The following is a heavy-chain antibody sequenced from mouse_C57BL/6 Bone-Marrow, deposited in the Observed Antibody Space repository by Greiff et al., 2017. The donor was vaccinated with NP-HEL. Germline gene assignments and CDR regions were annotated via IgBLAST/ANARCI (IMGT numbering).Heavy chain of an antibody. V-gene: IGHV1-55*01. CDR3: ARNPLYSYYAMDY. CDR1: GYTFTSYW. J-gene: IGHJ4*01. D-gene: IGHD2-1*01. CDR2: IYPGSGST. Sequence: QVQLQQPGAELVKPGASVKMSCKASGYTFTSYWITWVKQRPGQGLEWIGDIYPGSGSTNYNEKFKSKATLTVDTSYSTAYMQISSLTSEDSAVYYCARNPLYSYYAMDYWGQGTSVTVSS.